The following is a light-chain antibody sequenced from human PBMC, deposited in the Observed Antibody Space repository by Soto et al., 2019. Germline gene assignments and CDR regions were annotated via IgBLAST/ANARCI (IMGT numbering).Light chain of an antibody. CDR3: VLYLGSGIWV. J-gene: IGLJ3*02. CDR1: SGSVSASSH. CDR2: STN. Sequence: QTVVTQEPSFSVSPGGIVTLTCGLNSGSVSASSHPSWYQQTPGQPPRTLVYSTNTRSSGVPDRFSGSILGNKAALTITGAQADDESDYYCVLYLGSGIWVFGGGTKVTVL. V-gene: IGLV8-61*01.